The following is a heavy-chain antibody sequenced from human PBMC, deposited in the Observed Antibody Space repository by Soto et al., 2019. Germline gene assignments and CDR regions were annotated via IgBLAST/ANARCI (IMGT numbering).Heavy chain of an antibody. CDR2: ISSHGDTT. V-gene: IGHV3-23*01. CDR1: GLTVSHNY. J-gene: IGHJ5*02. CDR3: ARDHYDFWSGFPPTIWFHP. Sequence: GGSLSLSCVASGLTVSHNYMAWVRQAPEMGLEWVSSISSHGDTTYYAESVRGRFTISRDNSKNTLFLQMNSLRAGDTAVYFCARDHYDFWSGFPPTIWFHPWGQGTLVTVSS. D-gene: IGHD3-3*01.